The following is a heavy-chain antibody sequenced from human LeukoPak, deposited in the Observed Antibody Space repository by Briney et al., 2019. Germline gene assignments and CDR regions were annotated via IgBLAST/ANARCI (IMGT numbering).Heavy chain of an antibody. D-gene: IGHD3-22*01. V-gene: IGHV1-18*01. CDR2: ISPYNGNT. CDR1: GYIFSIYD. CDR3: ARGPHERSGYPDD. J-gene: IGHJ4*02. Sequence: ASVKVSCKASGYIFSIYDINWVRQATGQGLEWMGWISPYNGNTNYAQKFQGRVTMTTDTSTSTAYMELRSLRSDDTAVYYCARGPHERSGYPDDWGQGTLVTVSS.